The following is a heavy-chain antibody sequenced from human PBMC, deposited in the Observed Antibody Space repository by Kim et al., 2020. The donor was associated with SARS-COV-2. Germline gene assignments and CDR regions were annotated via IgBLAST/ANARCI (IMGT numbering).Heavy chain of an antibody. CDR2: IKSKTDGGTT. Sequence: GGSLRLSCAASGFTFNNAWMSWVRQAPGKGLEWVGRIKSKTDGGTTDYAAPVKGRFTISRDDSKNTLYLQMNSLKTEDTAVYYCTTGFLADYVWGSYRYGMDVWGQGTTVTVSS. J-gene: IGHJ6*02. D-gene: IGHD3-16*02. CDR3: TTGFLADYVWGSYRYGMDV. CDR1: GFTFNNAW. V-gene: IGHV3-15*01.